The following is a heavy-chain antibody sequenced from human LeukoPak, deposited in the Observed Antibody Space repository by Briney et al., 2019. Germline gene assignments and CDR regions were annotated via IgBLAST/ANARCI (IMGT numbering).Heavy chain of an antibody. CDR1: GGSISSGSYY. Sequence: SETLSLTCTVSGGSISSGSYYWNWIRQPAGKGLEWVGRIYTSGSTNYNPSLKSRITISLDTSKNQFSLKLTSVTAADTAVYYCARDGDGYNFFDYWGQGTLVTVSS. V-gene: IGHV4-61*02. CDR3: ARDGDGYNFFDY. J-gene: IGHJ4*02. D-gene: IGHD5-24*01. CDR2: IYTSGST.